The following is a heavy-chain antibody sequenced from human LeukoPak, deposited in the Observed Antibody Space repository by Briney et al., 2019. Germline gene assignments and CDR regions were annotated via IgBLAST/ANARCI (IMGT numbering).Heavy chain of an antibody. D-gene: IGHD1-26*01. Sequence: GGSLRPSCAASGFTFSSYWMHWVRQAPGKGLVWVSRINSDGSSTSYADSVKGRFTISRDNAKNTLYLQMNSLRAEDTAVYYCARPSGSSPLIDYWGQGTLVTVSS. CDR2: INSDGSST. CDR1: GFTFSSYW. J-gene: IGHJ4*02. CDR3: ARPSGSSPLIDY. V-gene: IGHV3-74*01.